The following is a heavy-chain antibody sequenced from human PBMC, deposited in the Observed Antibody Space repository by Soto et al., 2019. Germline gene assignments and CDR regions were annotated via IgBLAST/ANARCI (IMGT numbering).Heavy chain of an antibody. Sequence: GGSLSHSCAASGFPFISYAMSWVRQAPGKGLEWVSAISGSGGSTYYADSVKGRFTISRDNSKNTLYLQMNSLRAEDTAVDYCAKTGVVINSFDYWGQGTLVTVSS. J-gene: IGHJ4*02. CDR2: ISGSGGST. V-gene: IGHV3-23*01. D-gene: IGHD3-3*01. CDR1: GFPFISYA. CDR3: AKTGVVINSFDY.